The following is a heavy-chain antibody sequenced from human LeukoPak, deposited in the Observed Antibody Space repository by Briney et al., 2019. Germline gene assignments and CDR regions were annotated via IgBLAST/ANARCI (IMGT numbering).Heavy chain of an antibody. CDR2: TYYTGTT. CDR1: GGSISSSSYY. V-gene: IGHV4-39*01. Sequence: SETLSLTCTVPGGSISSSSYYWAWIRQPPGKGLEWIGSTYYTGTTHYTPSLKSRVTISVDTSKNQFSLKLNSVTAADTAVYYCARHLRDGYNYAFDYWGQGTLVTVSS. CDR3: ARHLRDGYNYAFDY. J-gene: IGHJ4*02. D-gene: IGHD5-24*01.